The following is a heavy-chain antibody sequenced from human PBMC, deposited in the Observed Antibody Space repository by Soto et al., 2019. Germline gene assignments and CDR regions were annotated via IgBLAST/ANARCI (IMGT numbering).Heavy chain of an antibody. CDR3: ATFLPYSSSEWFDP. J-gene: IGHJ5*02. V-gene: IGHV3-21*01. D-gene: IGHD6-6*01. CDR1: GFTFSSYS. Sequence: GGSLRLSCAASGFTFSSYSMNWVRQAPGKGLEWVSSISSSSSYIYYADSVKGRFTISRDNAKNSLYLQMNSLRAEDTAVYYCATFLPYSSSEWFDPWGQGTLVTVSS. CDR2: ISSSSSYI.